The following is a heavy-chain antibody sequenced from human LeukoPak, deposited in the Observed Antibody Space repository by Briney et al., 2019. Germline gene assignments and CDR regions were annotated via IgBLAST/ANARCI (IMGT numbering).Heavy chain of an antibody. J-gene: IGHJ4*02. Sequence: SETLSLTCTVSGASISSYYWSWIRQPPGKGLEWIWYIYYSGSTNYSPSLKSRLTISVDTSKNQFSLERSSVSAADTAVYFCARHNGRSFGGFDYWGQGMLVTVSS. CDR2: IYYSGST. V-gene: IGHV4-59*08. CDR1: GASISSYY. D-gene: IGHD2-8*01. CDR3: ARHNGRSFGGFDY.